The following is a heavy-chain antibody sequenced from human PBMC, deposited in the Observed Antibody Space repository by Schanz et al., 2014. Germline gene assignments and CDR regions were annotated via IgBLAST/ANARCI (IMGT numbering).Heavy chain of an antibody. V-gene: IGHV1-69*08. J-gene: IGHJ6*02. CDR3: ARDGGEVVRGVIEGVNHYYYGMDV. D-gene: IGHD3-10*01. CDR1: GGTFSSDT. Sequence: VQLEQSGAEVKKPGSSVKVSCKASGGTFSSDTFSWVRQAPGQGLEWLGWISPYNGNTNYAQKFQGRLTMTRDTSTSTVYMELSSLRSEDTAVYYCARDGGEVVRGVIEGVNHYYYGMDVWGQGTTVNGSS. CDR2: ISPYNGNT.